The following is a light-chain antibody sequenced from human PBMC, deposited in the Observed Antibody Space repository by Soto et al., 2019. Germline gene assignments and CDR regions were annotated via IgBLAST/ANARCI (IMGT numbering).Light chain of an antibody. Sequence: EIVLTQPPGPLSVSPGDRVTLSCRASQTVNNNYLAWYQQKPGQAPRLLIYGASTPATGTPARFSGSGSGTDFTLTVSRLEPEYFAVYYCQQYGGSAPWTFGPGTKVDMK. CDR2: GAS. CDR1: QTVNNNY. V-gene: IGKV3-20*01. J-gene: IGKJ1*01. CDR3: QQYGGSAPWT.